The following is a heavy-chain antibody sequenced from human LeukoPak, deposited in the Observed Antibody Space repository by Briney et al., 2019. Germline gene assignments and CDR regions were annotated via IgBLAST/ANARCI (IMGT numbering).Heavy chain of an antibody. V-gene: IGHV3-23*01. CDR2: ISGSGGST. D-gene: IGHD3-22*01. CDR3: TRRYNYDSSGYYYVRDAFDI. CDR1: GFTFSSYA. J-gene: IGHJ3*02. Sequence: GGSLRLSCAASGFTFSSYAMSWVRQAPGKGLEWVSAISGSGGSTYYADSVKGRFTISRDNSKNTLYLQMNSLKTEDTAVYYCTRRYNYDSSGYYYVRDAFDIWGQGTMVTVSS.